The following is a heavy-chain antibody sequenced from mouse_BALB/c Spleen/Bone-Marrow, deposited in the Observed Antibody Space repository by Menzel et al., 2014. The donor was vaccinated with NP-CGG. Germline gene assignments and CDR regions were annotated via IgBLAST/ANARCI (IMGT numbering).Heavy chain of an antibody. Sequence: EVQGVESGGGLVKSGGSLKLSCAASGFTFNNYGMSWVRQTPEKRLEWVATISGGGXYTFYPDSVKGRFTISRDNAKNDLYLQLSSLRSEDTALYYCARHAYYDQTEVSFVYWGQGTLVTVSA. V-gene: IGHV5-9-2*01. J-gene: IGHJ3*01. CDR3: ARHAYYDQTEVSFVY. D-gene: IGHD2-4*01. CDR2: ISGGGXYT. CDR1: GFTFNNYG.